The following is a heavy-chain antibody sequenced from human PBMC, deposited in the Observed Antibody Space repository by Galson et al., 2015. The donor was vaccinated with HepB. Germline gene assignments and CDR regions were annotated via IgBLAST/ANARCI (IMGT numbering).Heavy chain of an antibody. CDR3: ARDLAAETTDAFDI. CDR2: ISGYNGRA. D-gene: IGHD6-13*01. J-gene: IGHJ3*02. V-gene: IGHV1-18*01. CDR1: DYSFNNYA. Sequence: SVKVSCKASDYSFNNYAITWVRQAPGQGLQWMGWISGYNGRAMYAQEFQDRVTLTIDTSTTTASMEVNRLTSDDTAMYYCARDLAAETTDAFDIWGQGTMVTVSS.